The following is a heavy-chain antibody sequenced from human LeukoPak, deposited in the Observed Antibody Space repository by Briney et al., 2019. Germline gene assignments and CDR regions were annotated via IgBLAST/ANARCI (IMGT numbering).Heavy chain of an antibody. V-gene: IGHV4-59*01. Sequence: SETLSLTSTVSGGSISSYYWSWIRQPPGKGLEWIGYIHYSGSTNYNPSLESRVTISADTSKNHFSLKLSSVTAADTAVYYCARDWYVYKSPRTGYNWFDPWGQGTLVTVSS. CDR2: IHYSGST. J-gene: IGHJ5*02. CDR1: GGSISSYY. CDR3: ARDWYVYKSPRTGYNWFDP. D-gene: IGHD6-13*01.